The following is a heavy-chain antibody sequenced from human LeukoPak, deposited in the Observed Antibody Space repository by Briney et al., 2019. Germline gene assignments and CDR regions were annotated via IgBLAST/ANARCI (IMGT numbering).Heavy chain of an antibody. V-gene: IGHV4-61*03. CDR1: GGSISSGSHY. Sequence: SETLSLTCTVSGGSISSGSHYWNWIRQPPGKGLEWIGYVDHTGSTNFNPSLNGRVSISRDTTNNLFSLRLRSVTAADTAVYFCARGRVSSSTWYSTYYYYFYMDVWGKGTTATVSS. CDR2: VDHTGST. J-gene: IGHJ6*03. CDR3: ARGRVSSSTWYSTYYYYFYMDV. D-gene: IGHD1-1*01.